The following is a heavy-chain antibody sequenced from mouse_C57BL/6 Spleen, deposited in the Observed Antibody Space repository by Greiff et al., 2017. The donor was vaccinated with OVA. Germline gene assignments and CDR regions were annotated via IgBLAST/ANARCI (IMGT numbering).Heavy chain of an antibody. CDR2: IDPANGNT. V-gene: IGHV14-3*01. D-gene: IGHD1-1*02. Sequence: VQLQQSVAELVRPGASVTLSCTASGFNIKNTYMHWVKQRPEQGLEWIGRIDPANGNTNYAPKFQGKAPITADTSSNTAYLQLSSLTSEDTAIYYCARCGGYYGDDYAMDYWGQGTSVTVSA. CDR1: GFNIKNTY. CDR3: ARCGGYYGDDYAMDY. J-gene: IGHJ4*01.